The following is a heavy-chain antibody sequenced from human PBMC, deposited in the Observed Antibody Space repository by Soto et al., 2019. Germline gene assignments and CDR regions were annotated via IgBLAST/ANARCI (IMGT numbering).Heavy chain of an antibody. CDR2: IKQDGSEK. V-gene: IGHV3-7*05. J-gene: IGHJ5*02. Sequence: HPGGSLRLSCAASGFTFSSYWMSWVRQAPGKGLEWVANIKQDGSEKYYVDSVKGRFTISRDNAKNSLYLQMNSLRAEDTAVYYCARERFLEWLLSSWFDPWGQGTLVTVSS. D-gene: IGHD3-3*01. CDR1: GFTFSSYW. CDR3: ARERFLEWLLSSWFDP.